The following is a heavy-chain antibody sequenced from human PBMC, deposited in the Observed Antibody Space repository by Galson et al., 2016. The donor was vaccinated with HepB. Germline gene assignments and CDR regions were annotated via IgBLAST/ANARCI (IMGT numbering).Heavy chain of an antibody. D-gene: IGHD2-2*01. CDR1: GFSIRTGYY. Sequence: SETLSLTCVVSGFSIRTGYYWGWIRQSPGKGLEWIGSIYYSGSTYYNPSLKSRVTTSVDTSKNQFSLKLSSVTAADTAVYYCARHDYCSSTSCYAGLGWFDPWGQGTLVTVSA. CDR2: IYYSGST. CDR3: ARHDYCSSTSCYAGLGWFDP. V-gene: IGHV4-38-2*01. J-gene: IGHJ5*02.